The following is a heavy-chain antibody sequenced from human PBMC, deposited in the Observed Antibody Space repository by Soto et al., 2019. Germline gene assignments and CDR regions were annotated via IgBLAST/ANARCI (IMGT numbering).Heavy chain of an antibody. J-gene: IGHJ4*02. Sequence: EVQLVESGGGLVKPGGSLRLSCAASGFTFSSDSMNWVRQAPGKGLEWVSSISSSSSYIYYADAVKGRFTISRDNAKNSLYLQMNSLRAEDTAVYYCARLPSVYDSSLFDYWGQGTLVTVSS. CDR3: ARLPSVYDSSLFDY. CDR1: GFTFSSDS. D-gene: IGHD3-22*01. V-gene: IGHV3-21*01. CDR2: ISSSSSYI.